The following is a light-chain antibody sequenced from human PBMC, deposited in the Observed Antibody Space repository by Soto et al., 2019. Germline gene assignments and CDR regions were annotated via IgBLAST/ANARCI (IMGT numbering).Light chain of an antibody. CDR3: LQYNSNSRT. CDR1: QNIKTY. V-gene: IGKV1-5*01. Sequence: DIQMTQSPSTLSASVGDRVTISCRASQNIKTYLNWYQQKPGKAPNLLIYAASSLHSGVPSRFSGSGSGTEFTLTINSLQPGDFATYYCLQYNSNSRTFGQGTKVDI. J-gene: IGKJ1*01. CDR2: AAS.